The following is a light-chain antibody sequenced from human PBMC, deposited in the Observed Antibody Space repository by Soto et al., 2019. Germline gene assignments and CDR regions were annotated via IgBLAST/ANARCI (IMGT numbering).Light chain of an antibody. CDR3: GADHGSGSNFVVV. V-gene: IGLV9-49*01. CDR1: SGYSNYK. J-gene: IGLJ2*01. Sequence: QPVLTQPPSASASLGASVTLTCTLSSGYSNYKVAWYQQRPGKGPRFVMRVGTGGIVGSKGDGIPDRYSVLGSGLNRYLTIKNIQEEDESDYHCGADHGSGSNFVVVFGGGTKLTVL. CDR2: VGTGGIVG.